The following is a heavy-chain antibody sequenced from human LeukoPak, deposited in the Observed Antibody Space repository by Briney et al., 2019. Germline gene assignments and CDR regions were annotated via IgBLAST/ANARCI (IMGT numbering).Heavy chain of an antibody. Sequence: GGSLRLSCAASGFTFSSYGMHWVRQAPGKGLEWVAVISYDGSNKYYADSVKGRFTISRDNSKNTLYLQTNSLRAEDTAVYYCAKDNIWFGEESLDYWGQGTLVTVSS. D-gene: IGHD3-10*01. V-gene: IGHV3-30*18. CDR1: GFTFSSYG. CDR2: ISYDGSNK. J-gene: IGHJ4*02. CDR3: AKDNIWFGEESLDY.